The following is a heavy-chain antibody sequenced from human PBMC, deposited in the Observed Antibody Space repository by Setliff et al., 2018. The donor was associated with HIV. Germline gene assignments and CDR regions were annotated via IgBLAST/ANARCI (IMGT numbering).Heavy chain of an antibody. CDR1: GFTFSSYS. CDR3: ARDRGGSYTPLDF. Sequence: PGGSLRLSCAASGFTFSSYSMNWVRQAPGKGLEWVSFISGNSGAVTYADSVKGRFTISRDNARNSLYLQLNSLRAEDTAVYYCARDRGGSYTPLDFWGQGTLVTVPQ. CDR2: ISGNSGAV. J-gene: IGHJ4*02. V-gene: IGHV3-48*01. D-gene: IGHD1-26*01.